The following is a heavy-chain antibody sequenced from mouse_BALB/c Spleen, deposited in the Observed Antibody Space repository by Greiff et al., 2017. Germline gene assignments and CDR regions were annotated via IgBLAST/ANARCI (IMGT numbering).Heavy chain of an antibody. CDR1: GISITTGNYR. V-gene: IGHV3-5*02. Sequence: EVNLVESGPGLVKPSQTVSLTCTVTGISITTGNYRWSWIRQFPGNKLEWIGYIYYSGTITYNPSLTSRTTITRDTSKNQFFLEMNSLTAEDTATYYCARGSYGSSSGYYAMDYWGQGTSVTVSS. CDR2: IYYSGTI. D-gene: IGHD1-1*01. J-gene: IGHJ4*01. CDR3: ARGSYGSSSGYYAMDY.